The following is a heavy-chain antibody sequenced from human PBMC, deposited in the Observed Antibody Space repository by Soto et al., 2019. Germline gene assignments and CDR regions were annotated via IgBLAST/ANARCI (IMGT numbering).Heavy chain of an antibody. V-gene: IGHV1-18*01. D-gene: IGHD3-22*01. CDR2: ISAYNGNT. CDR3: ARAGQYYDASGYAN. Sequence: QVKLVQSGTEVKKPGASIKVSCKASGYSFATSGMSWVRQAPGQGLEWMGWISAYNGNTNYDQNLQDRVTMITDTSTSTAYLEVRNLRSDDTAVYYCARAGQYYDASGYANWGQGTLVTVSS. CDR1: GYSFATSG. J-gene: IGHJ4*02.